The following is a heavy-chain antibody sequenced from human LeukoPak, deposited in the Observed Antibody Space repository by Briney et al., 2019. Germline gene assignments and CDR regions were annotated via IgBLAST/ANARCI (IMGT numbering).Heavy chain of an antibody. Sequence: ASVKVSCKASGYIFISHDINWVRQATGQGLEWMGWMNPNSGNTGYGQKFQGRVTMTRNTSISTAYMELSSLRSEDTAVYYCARSIAASGGYCGMDVWGQGTTVTVSS. CDR2: MNPNSGNT. D-gene: IGHD6-6*01. CDR3: ARSIAASGGYCGMDV. CDR1: GYIFISHD. J-gene: IGHJ6*02. V-gene: IGHV1-8*01.